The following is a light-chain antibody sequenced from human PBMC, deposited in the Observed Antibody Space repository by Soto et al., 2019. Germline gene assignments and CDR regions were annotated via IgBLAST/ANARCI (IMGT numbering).Light chain of an antibody. V-gene: IGKV3-20*01. CDR1: QNVSSNY. CDR2: ATS. CDR3: QQYSSSPPGVS. Sequence: IVLTQSPGTLSLSPGERATLSCRASQNVSSNYLAWYQQKPGQAPRLLIGATSNRATGIPDRFSGSGSGTDFTLTISRLEPEDFAIYFCQQYSSSPPGVSFGGGTKVEIK. J-gene: IGKJ4*01.